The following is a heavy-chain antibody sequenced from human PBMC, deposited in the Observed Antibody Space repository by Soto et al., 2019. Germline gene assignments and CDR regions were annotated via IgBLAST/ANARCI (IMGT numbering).Heavy chain of an antibody. CDR1: GYTFTSYG. V-gene: IGHV1-18*01. J-gene: IGHJ6*02. Sequence: ASVKVSCKASGYTFTSYGISWVRQAPGQGLEWMGWISAYNGNTNYAQKLQGRVTMTTDTSTSTAYMELRSLRSGDTAVYYCARDWGELYSSSSASYYYGMDVWGQGTTVTVSS. D-gene: IGHD6-6*01. CDR2: ISAYNGNT. CDR3: ARDWGELYSSSSASYYYGMDV.